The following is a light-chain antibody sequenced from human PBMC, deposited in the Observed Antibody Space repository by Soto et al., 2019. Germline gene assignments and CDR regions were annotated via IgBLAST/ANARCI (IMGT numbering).Light chain of an antibody. CDR1: QSVTSRF. Sequence: EIVLTQSACTLSLSPGERATLSCRASQSVTSRFFAWYQHKPGQAPRLLIYDASNRATGIPARFSGGGAGTEFTLTISSLQPEDFATYYCQQTSAFPRTFGQGTKVDIK. J-gene: IGKJ1*01. CDR2: DAS. CDR3: QQTSAFPRT. V-gene: IGKV3D-20*02.